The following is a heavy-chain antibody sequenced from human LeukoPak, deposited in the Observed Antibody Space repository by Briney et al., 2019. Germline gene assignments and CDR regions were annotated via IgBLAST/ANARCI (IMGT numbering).Heavy chain of an antibody. CDR3: AKGSELGYCSSTSCRDSRFDP. CDR1: GFTFTSYA. CDR2: ISYDGNNK. Sequence: PGGSLRLSCAASGFTFTSYALHWVRQAPGKGLEWVAVISYDGNNKYYADSVKGRFTISRDNSKNTLYLQMNSLRAEDTAVYYCAKGSELGYCSSTSCRDSRFDPWGQGTLVTVSS. J-gene: IGHJ5*02. V-gene: IGHV3-30-3*01. D-gene: IGHD2-2*01.